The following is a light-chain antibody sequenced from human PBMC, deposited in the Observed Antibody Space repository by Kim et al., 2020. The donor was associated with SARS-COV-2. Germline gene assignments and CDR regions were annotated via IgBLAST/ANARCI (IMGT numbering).Light chain of an antibody. J-gene: IGLJ2*01. CDR1: TEDVAGYDY. CDR2: DVT. V-gene: IGLV2-11*01. Sequence: GQSVTTSWTGTTEDVAGYDYVSWLQQHPGKAPKLIIYDVTKRPSGVPDRFSGAKSGNTASLTISSLQAEDEAAYYCCSYAGSYTLLFGGGTQLTVL. CDR3: CSYAGSYTLL.